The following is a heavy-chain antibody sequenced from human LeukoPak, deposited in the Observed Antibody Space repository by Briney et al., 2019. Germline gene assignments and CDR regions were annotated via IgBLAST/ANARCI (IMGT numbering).Heavy chain of an antibody. V-gene: IGHV4-39*07. CDR1: GGSISSSSYY. CDR3: ARDRRYSPADY. CDR2: IYYSGST. D-gene: IGHD5-12*01. J-gene: IGHJ4*02. Sequence: SSETLSLTCTVSGGSISSSSYYWGWIRQPPGKGLEWIGSIYYSGSTYYNPSLKSRVTISVDTSKNQFSLKLSSVTAADTAMYYCARDRRYSPADYWGQGTLVTVSS.